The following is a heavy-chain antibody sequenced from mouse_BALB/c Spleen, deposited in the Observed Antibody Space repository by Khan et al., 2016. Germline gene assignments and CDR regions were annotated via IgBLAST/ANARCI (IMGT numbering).Heavy chain of an antibody. V-gene: IGHV3-2*02. CDR2: ISYSGST. CDR1: GYSITSDYA. CDR3: ARYYYGSSYFDY. J-gene: IGHJ2*01. D-gene: IGHD1-1*01. Sequence: EVQLQESGPGLVKPSQSLSLTCTVSGYSITSDYAWNWIRQFPGNKLEWMGYISYSGSTSYNPSLKSRISNTRDTSKNQFFLQLNSVTTEDTATYYCARYYYGSSYFDYSGQGTTLTVSS.